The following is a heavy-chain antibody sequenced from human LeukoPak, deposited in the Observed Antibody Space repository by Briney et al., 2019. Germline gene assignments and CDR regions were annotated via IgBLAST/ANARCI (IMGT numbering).Heavy chain of an antibody. CDR1: GFTFTRSA. J-gene: IGHJ3*02. CDR2: IVVGSGNT. D-gene: IGHD4-17*01. CDR3: ARDETTLTTRAFDI. Sequence: GASVKVSYKASGFTFTRSAMQWVRQARGQRLEWIGWIVVGSGNTKYAQKFQERVTITRDMSTGTAYMELSRLRSDDTAMYYCARDETTLTTRAFDIWGQGTMVTVSS. V-gene: IGHV1-58*02.